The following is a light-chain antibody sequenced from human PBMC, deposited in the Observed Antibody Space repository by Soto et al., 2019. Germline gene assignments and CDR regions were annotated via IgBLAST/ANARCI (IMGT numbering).Light chain of an antibody. V-gene: IGKV3-15*01. CDR3: QQYDNWPPIT. J-gene: IGKJ5*01. CDR2: GAS. Sequence: EIVMTQSPATLSVSQGERATLSCRASQSVSSNLAWYQQKGGQAPRLLIYGASTRATGIPARFSGSGSGTEFTLTISSLQSEDCAIYYCQQYDNWPPITFGQGTRLEIK. CDR1: QSVSSN.